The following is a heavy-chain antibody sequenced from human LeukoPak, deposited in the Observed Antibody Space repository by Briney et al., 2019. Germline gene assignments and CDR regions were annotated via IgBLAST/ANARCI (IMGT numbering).Heavy chain of an antibody. CDR3: AKDLWSVDSSGYYHDAFDI. CDR1: GFTFSSYG. Sequence: GGSLRLSCAASGFTFSSYGMHWVRQAPGKGLEWVAVIWYDGSNKYYADSVKGRFTISRDNSKNTLYLQMNSLRAEDTAVYYCAKDLWSVDSSGYYHDAFDIWGQGTMVTVSS. CDR2: IWYDGSNK. D-gene: IGHD3-22*01. J-gene: IGHJ3*02. V-gene: IGHV3-30*02.